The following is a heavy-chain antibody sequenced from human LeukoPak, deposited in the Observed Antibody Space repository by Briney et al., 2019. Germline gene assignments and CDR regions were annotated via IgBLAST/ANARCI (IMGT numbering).Heavy chain of an antibody. CDR3: AREGGPRYMDV. J-gene: IGHJ6*03. V-gene: IGHV4-59*01. CDR1: GGSISSYD. Sequence: SETLSLTCTVSGGSISSYDWSWIRQPPGKGLEWIGYIYYSGSTNYNPSLKSRVTISVDTSKNQSSLKLSSVTAADTAVYYCAREGGPRYMDVWGKGTTVTVSS. CDR2: IYYSGST.